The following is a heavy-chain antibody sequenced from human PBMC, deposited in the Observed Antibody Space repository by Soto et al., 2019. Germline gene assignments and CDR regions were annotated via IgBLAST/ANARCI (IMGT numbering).Heavy chain of an antibody. J-gene: IGHJ4*02. V-gene: IGHV1-69*13. CDR2: IIPIFGTA. D-gene: IGHD3-9*01. Sequence: EASVKVSCKASGGTFSSYAISWVRQAPGQGLEWMGGIIPIFGTANYAQKFQGRVTITADESTSTAYMELSSLRSEDTAMYYCARVNYDILTGYQTTPYYYFDYWGQGTLVTVSS. CDR1: GGTFSSYA. CDR3: ARVNYDILTGYQTTPYYYFDY.